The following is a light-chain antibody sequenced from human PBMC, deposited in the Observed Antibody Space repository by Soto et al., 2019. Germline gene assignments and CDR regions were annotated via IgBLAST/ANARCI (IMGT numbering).Light chain of an antibody. V-gene: IGLV2-8*01. CDR3: SSYAGINTVV. CDR2: EVP. CDR1: SCDVGGHNY. J-gene: IGLJ2*01. Sequence: QSALTQPPSASGSPGQSVTISCTGTSCDVGGHNYVSWYQQRPGTAPQLIIYEVPQRPSGVADRFAGSKSGTTATLTVSGLQAEEEADYHCSSYAGINTVVFGGGTKLTVL.